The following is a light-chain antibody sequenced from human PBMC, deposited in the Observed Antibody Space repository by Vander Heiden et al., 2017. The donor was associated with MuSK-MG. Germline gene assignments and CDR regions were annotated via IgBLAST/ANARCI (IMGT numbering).Light chain of an antibody. CDR3: QSEDSNGSQV. J-gene: IGLJ1*01. CDR2: KDS. V-gene: IGLV3-25*03. CDR1: ALSKQY. Sequence: SYELTQPPSVSVSPGQTATITCSGDALSKQYVYWYKQKPGQAPVVVICKDSERPAGSPERCSGSTAGTIVTVTISGAQAEDEADYYCQSEDSNGSQVFGTGTKATVL.